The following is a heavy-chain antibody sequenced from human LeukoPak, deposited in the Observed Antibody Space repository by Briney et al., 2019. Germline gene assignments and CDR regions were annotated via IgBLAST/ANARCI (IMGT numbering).Heavy chain of an antibody. CDR1: GYTFASYG. V-gene: IGHV1-18*01. Sequence: ASVKDSCKASGYTFASYGIGWVRQAPGQGLEWMGWISAYNGITKYAQKLQGRVTMTTDTSTSTAYMELRSLRSDDTAVYYCARVHYDSSGYYPRHFDYWGQGTLVTVSS. J-gene: IGHJ4*02. CDR3: ARVHYDSSGYYPRHFDY. D-gene: IGHD3-22*01. CDR2: ISAYNGIT.